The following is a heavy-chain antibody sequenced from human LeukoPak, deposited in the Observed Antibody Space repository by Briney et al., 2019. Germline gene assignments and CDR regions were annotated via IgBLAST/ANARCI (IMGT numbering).Heavy chain of an antibody. V-gene: IGHV1-18*04. CDR3: ATTRLGELSFLPFDY. D-gene: IGHD3-16*01. CDR1: GYTFTSYG. Sequence: ASVKVSCTASGYTFTSYGISWVRQAPGQGLEWMGWISAYNGNTNYAQKLQGRVTMTTDTSTSTAYMELKSLRSDDTAVYYCATTRLGELSFLPFDYWGQGTLVTVSS. J-gene: IGHJ4*02. CDR2: ISAYNGNT.